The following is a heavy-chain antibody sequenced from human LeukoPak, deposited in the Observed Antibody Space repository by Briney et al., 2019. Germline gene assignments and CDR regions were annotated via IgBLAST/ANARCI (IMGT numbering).Heavy chain of an antibody. CDR1: GFTFSSYS. CDR3: ARAGYCSGGSCYHDFDY. J-gene: IGHJ4*02. V-gene: IGHV3-21*01. CDR2: ISSSSSYI. D-gene: IGHD2-15*01. Sequence: KPGGSLRLSCAASGFTFSSYSMNWVRQAPGKGLEWVSSISSSSSYIYYADSVKGRFTISRDNAKNSLYLQMNSLRAEETAVYYCARAGYCSGGSCYHDFDYWGQGTLVTVSS.